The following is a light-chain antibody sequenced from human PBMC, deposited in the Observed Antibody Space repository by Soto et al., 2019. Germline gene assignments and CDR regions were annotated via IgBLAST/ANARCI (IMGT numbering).Light chain of an antibody. CDR3: QHYNSYSEA. V-gene: IGKV1-5*01. Sequence: DITMTQSPSTLSASVGDRVTITCRASQSISSWLAWYQQKPGKAPKLLIYDASSLESGVPSRFSGSGSGTEFTLTISSLQPDDFAAYYCQHYNSYSEAFGQGTKVDI. CDR1: QSISSW. CDR2: DAS. J-gene: IGKJ1*01.